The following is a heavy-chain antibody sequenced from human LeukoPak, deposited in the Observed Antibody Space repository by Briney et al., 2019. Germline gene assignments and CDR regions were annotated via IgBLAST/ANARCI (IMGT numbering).Heavy chain of an antibody. V-gene: IGHV4-34*01. J-gene: IGHJ4*02. CDR2: IKHSGST. Sequence: SDTLSLTYAVYAGSFSGYYWGWVRQPPGNRQKWIEEIKHSGSTNYNPSLKSRVTISVDTSKNQFSLKLSSVTAADTAVYYCARYNGFGPDYWGQGTLVTVSS. CDR3: ARYNGFGPDY. D-gene: IGHD3-10*01. CDR1: AGSFSGYY.